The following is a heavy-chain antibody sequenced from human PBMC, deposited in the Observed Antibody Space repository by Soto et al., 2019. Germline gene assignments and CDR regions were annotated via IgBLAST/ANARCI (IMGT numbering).Heavy chain of an antibody. V-gene: IGHV1-69*01. CDR3: ARDPELNYYGSGWYGMDV. J-gene: IGHJ6*02. Sequence: QVQLVQSGAEVKKPGSSVKVSCKASGGTFSSYAISWVRQAPGQGLEWMGGIIPIFGTANYAQKFQGRVTITADESTRTAYMELSSLRSEDTAVYYCARDPELNYYGSGWYGMDVWGQGTTVTVSS. D-gene: IGHD3-10*01. CDR2: IIPIFGTA. CDR1: GGTFSSYA.